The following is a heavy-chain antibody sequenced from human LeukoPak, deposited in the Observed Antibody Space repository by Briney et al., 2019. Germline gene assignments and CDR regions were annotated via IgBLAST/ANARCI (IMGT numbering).Heavy chain of an antibody. CDR1: GFTFSSFW. Sequence: GGSLRLSCAGSGFTFSSFWMIWFPQAPGKALEWVANIKEDESEIYYVDSVKGRFTISRDNAKNSLYLQMNSLRAEDTAVYYCARDQTPFYYDSSGFAYWGQGTLVTVSS. D-gene: IGHD3-22*01. J-gene: IGHJ4*02. V-gene: IGHV3-7*01. CDR2: IKEDESEI. CDR3: ARDQTPFYYDSSGFAY.